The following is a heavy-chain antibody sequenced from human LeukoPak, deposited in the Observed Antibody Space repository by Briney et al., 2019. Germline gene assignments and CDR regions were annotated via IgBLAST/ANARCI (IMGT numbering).Heavy chain of an antibody. D-gene: IGHD5-24*01. CDR1: GFTFSSYV. J-gene: IGHJ4*02. V-gene: IGHV3-23*01. CDR2: ISSSGSST. CDR3: ARWRANYYFDY. Sequence: GGSLRLSCAASGFTFSSYVMSWVRQAPGKGLEWVSTISSSGSSTHYADSGKGRFTISRDNAKNTLYLQMNSLRAEDTAVYYCARWRANYYFDYWGRGTLVTVSS.